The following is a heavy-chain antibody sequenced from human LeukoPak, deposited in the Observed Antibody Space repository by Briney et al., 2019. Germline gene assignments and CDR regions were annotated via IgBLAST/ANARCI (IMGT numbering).Heavy chain of an antibody. CDR2: ISYDGSNK. CDR1: GFTFSTYW. J-gene: IGHJ4*02. D-gene: IGHD2-8*01. Sequence: GGSLRLSCTVSGFTFSTYWMNWVRQAPGKGLEWVAVISYDGSNKYYADSVKGRFTISRDNSKNTLYLQMNSLRAEDTAVCYCARPQMVYAIMALNYWGQGTLVTVSS. CDR3: ARPQMVYAIMALNY. V-gene: IGHV3-30-3*01.